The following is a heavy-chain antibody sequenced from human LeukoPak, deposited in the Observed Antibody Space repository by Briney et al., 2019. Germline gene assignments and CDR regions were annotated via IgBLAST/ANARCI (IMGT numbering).Heavy chain of an antibody. Sequence: SETLSLTCTVSGGSISSGNYYWSWIRQPPGKGLEWIGYIYYSGSTYYNTSLKSRVTISADTSKNQFSLKLSSVTAADTAVYYCARGKSYSNWFDPWGQGTLVTVSS. J-gene: IGHJ5*02. D-gene: IGHD3-10*01. V-gene: IGHV4-30-4*08. CDR1: GGSISSGNYY. CDR2: IYYSGST. CDR3: ARGKSYSNWFDP.